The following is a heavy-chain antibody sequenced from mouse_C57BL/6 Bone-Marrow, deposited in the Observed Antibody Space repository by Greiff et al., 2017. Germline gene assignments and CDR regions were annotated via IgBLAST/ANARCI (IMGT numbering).Heavy chain of an antibody. J-gene: IGHJ3*01. V-gene: IGHV1-54*01. CDR1: GYAFTNYL. D-gene: IGHD2-2*01. CDR2: INPGSGGT. Sequence: QVQLQQSGAELVRPGTSVKVSCKASGYAFTNYLIEWVKQRPGQGLEWIGVINPGSGGTNYNEKFKGKATLTADKSSSTAYMQLSSLTSEDSAVYFCARRVVTRAWFAYWGQGTLVTVSA. CDR3: ARRVVTRAWFAY.